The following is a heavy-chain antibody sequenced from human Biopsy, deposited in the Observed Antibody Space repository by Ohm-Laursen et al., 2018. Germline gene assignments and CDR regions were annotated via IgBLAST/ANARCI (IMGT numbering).Heavy chain of an antibody. CDR2: IYYSGGT. J-gene: IGHJ3*01. D-gene: IGHD3-3*01. CDR3: ARLYRLDDYWNDDPPDAFDV. Sequence: SETLSLTCSVSGGSMTGYEWSWIRLAPGKGLEWIGYIYYSGGTKYNPSLASRVTFSVDMSKSQFSLKLYSVTAADTAVYYCARLYRLDDYWNDDPPDAFDVWAQGTMVTVSS. CDR1: GGSMTGYE. V-gene: IGHV4-59*01.